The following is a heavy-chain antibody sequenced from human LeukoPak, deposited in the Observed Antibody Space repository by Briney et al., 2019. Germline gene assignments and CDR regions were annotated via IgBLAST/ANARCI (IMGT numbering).Heavy chain of an antibody. CDR1: GFTFSSYN. Sequence: GGSLRLSCAASGFTFSSYNMNWVRQAPGKGLEWVSSISSSSSYIYYADSVKGRFTISRDNAKNSLFLQMNSLRAEDTAVYYCARAGTAAANFDYWGQGTLVTVSS. D-gene: IGHD6-25*01. J-gene: IGHJ4*02. V-gene: IGHV3-21*01. CDR3: ARAGTAAANFDY. CDR2: ISSSSSYI.